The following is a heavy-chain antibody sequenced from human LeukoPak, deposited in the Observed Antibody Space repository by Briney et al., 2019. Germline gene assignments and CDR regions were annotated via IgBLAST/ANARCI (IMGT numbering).Heavy chain of an antibody. V-gene: IGHV4-39*07. Sequence: SETLSLTCTVSGGSMSSSSYYWGWIRQPPGKGLEWIGEIYHSGSTNYNPSLKSRVTISVDKSKNQFSLKLSSVTAADTAVYYCARGIVGATKGFDYWGQGTLVTVSS. CDR2: IYHSGST. CDR1: GGSMSSSSYY. D-gene: IGHD1-26*01. CDR3: ARGIVGATKGFDY. J-gene: IGHJ4*02.